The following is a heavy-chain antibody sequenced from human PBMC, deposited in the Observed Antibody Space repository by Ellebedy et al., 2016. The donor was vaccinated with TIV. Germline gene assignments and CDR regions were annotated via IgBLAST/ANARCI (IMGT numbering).Heavy chain of an antibody. CDR3: ARDRGGRIAAYPYYYYYGMDV. V-gene: IGHV3-21*01. Sequence: GESLKISCAASGFTFSSYSMNWVRQAPGKGLEWVSSISSSSSYIYYADSVKGRFTISRDNAKNSLYLQMNSLRAEDTAVYYCARDRGGRIAAYPYYYYYGMDVWGQGTTVTVSS. D-gene: IGHD6-6*01. CDR1: GFTFSSYS. J-gene: IGHJ6*02. CDR2: ISSSSSYI.